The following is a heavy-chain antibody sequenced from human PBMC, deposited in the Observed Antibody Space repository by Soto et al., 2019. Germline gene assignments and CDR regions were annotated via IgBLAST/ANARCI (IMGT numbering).Heavy chain of an antibody. CDR1: GGSISSYY. D-gene: IGHD3-10*01. V-gene: IGHV4-59*08. CDR2: IYYSGST. CDR3: ARRYGLSAFDI. J-gene: IGHJ3*02. Sequence: QVQPQESGPGLVKPSETLSLTCTVSGGSISSYYWSWIRQPPGQGLEWIGDIYYSGSTNYNPSLKSRVTISVDTSKNQFSLKLSSVTAADTAVYFCARRYGLSAFDIWGQGTMVTVSS.